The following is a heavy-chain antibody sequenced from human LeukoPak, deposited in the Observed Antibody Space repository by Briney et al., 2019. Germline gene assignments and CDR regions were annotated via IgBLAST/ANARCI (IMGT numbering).Heavy chain of an antibody. V-gene: IGHV3-48*01. D-gene: IGHD1-1*01. CDR3: ARGATGSNNWFDP. Sequence: GGSLRLSCAASGFTFSNYGMXXXRXAPXXGXXXXXXVXXXXXXXXXXXSVXGXXXXXXXNAKNSLSLQMNSLRAEDTAVYYCARGATGSNNWFDPWGQGILVTVSA. CDR2: VXXXXXXX. J-gene: IGHJ5*02. CDR1: GFTFSNYG.